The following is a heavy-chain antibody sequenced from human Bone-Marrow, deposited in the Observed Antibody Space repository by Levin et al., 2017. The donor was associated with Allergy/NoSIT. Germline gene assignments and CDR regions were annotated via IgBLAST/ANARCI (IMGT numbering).Heavy chain of an antibody. D-gene: IGHD3-22*01. V-gene: IGHV3-23*01. CDR3: VKGWEFHDTTGYYPFAY. Sequence: GESLKISCAASGFTFSSYDMSWVRQAPGKAPEWISGISGSGGSTSYAGSVKGRFTISRDNSKNTLYLQMDGLRADDTAMYYCVKGWEFHDTTGYYPFAYWGQGTLVTVSS. J-gene: IGHJ4*02. CDR1: GFTFSSYD. CDR2: ISGSGGST.